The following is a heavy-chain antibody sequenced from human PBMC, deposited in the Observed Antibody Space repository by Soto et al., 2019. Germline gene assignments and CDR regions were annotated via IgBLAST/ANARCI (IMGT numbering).Heavy chain of an antibody. Sequence: SETLSLTCTVSGDSIRSSSYWGGIRQPPGKGLEWIGSIYSTGNTYYNPSLNSQVTISVDTSKNQFSLNVISVTAADTAVYYCRRSSRYSTDVWGQGTTVTVSS. J-gene: IGHJ6*02. D-gene: IGHD6-13*01. CDR2: IYSTGNT. V-gene: IGHV4-39*01. CDR3: RRSSRYSTDV. CDR1: GDSIRSSSY.